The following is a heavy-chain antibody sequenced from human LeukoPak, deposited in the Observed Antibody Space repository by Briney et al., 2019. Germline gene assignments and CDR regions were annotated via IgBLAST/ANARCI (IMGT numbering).Heavy chain of an antibody. Sequence: GGSLRLSCAPSGFTVSSNYMSWVRQAPGKGLEWVSVIYSGGSTYYADSVKGRFTISRDNSKNTLYLQMNSLRAEDTAVYYCARDRAAHTIFGVPRVDWGQGTLVTVSS. V-gene: IGHV3-66*02. J-gene: IGHJ4*02. D-gene: IGHD3-3*01. CDR1: GFTVSSNY. CDR3: ARDRAAHTIFGVPRVD. CDR2: IYSGGST.